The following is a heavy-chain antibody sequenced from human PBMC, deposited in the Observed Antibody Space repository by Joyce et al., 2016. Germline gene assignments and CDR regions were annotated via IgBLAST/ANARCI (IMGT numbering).Heavy chain of an antibody. CDR1: GYIFTTYD. CDR3: ARVVRDDYYRSRTFDH. Sequence: QVQLVQSEAAVKKPGASVRVSCKTSGYIFTTYDVHWVRQATGQGLEWMRGMNPKIGNPGYAQTFQGRVSMTRDTSINTAYMDLTSLTPDDTAFYYCARVVRDDYYRSRTFDHWGQGTLVTVSS. V-gene: IGHV1-8*01. J-gene: IGHJ4*02. D-gene: IGHD3-10*01. CDR2: MNPKIGNP.